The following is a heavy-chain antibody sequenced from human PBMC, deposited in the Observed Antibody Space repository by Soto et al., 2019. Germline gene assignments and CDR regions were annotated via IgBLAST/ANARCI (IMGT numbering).Heavy chain of an antibody. D-gene: IGHD1-20*01. J-gene: IGHJ6*02. V-gene: IGHV4-59*02. CDR1: GGSVSNYY. CDR2: INYSGST. CDR3: ARLAPRYRIRDYNYHSLDS. Sequence: SETLSLTCTVSGGSVSNYYWTWIRQPPGKGLEWISYINYSGSTDHSPSLKSRVTISLDTSKNQFSLRLISVTAADTAVYYCARLAPRYRIRDYNYHSLDSWGQGTTVTSP.